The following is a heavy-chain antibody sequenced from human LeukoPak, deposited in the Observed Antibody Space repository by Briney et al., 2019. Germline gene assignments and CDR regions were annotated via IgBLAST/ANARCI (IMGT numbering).Heavy chain of an antibody. CDR1: GGSISTYY. CDR2: IYTSGST. D-gene: IGHD2-21*02. CDR3: ARVTHSGGDWRHDY. Sequence: SETLSLTCTVSGGSISTYYWSWIRQPAGKGLEWIGRIYTSGSTNYNPSLMSRVTMSVDTSKNQFSLKLSSVTAADTAVYYCARVTHSGGDWRHDYWGQGTLVTVSS. V-gene: IGHV4-4*07. J-gene: IGHJ4*02.